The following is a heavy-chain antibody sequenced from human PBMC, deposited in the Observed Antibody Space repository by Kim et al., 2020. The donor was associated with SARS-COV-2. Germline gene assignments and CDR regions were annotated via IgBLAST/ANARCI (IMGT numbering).Heavy chain of an antibody. CDR2: IYHSGST. V-gene: IGHV4-38-2*02. CDR3: ARDTLWFGGAHPYYGMDV. J-gene: IGHJ6*02. CDR1: GYSISSGYY. Sequence: SETLSLTCTVSGYSISSGYYWGWIRQPPGKGLEWTGSIYHSGSTYYNPSLKSRVTISVDTSKNQFSLKLSSVTAADTAVYYCARDTLWFGGAHPYYGMDVWGQGTTVTVSS. D-gene: IGHD3-10*01.